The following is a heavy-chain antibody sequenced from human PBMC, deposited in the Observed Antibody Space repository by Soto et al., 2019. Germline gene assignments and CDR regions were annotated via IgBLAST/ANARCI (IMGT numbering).Heavy chain of an antibody. CDR3: ARDLELRYFYWLLKDWFDP. Sequence: GGSLRLSCAASGFTFSSYGMHWVLQAPCKGLEWVAVIWYDGGNKYYADSVKGRFTISRDNSKNTLYLQMNSLRAEDTAVYYCARDLELRYFYWLLKDWFDPWGQGTLVTVSS. J-gene: IGHJ5*02. CDR2: IWYDGGNK. D-gene: IGHD3-9*01. V-gene: IGHV3-33*01. CDR1: GFTFSSYG.